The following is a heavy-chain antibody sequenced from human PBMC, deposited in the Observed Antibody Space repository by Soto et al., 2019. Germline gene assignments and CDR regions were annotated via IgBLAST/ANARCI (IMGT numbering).Heavy chain of an antibody. D-gene: IGHD2-21*01. J-gene: IGHJ6*02. CDR1: GFTFSGYS. CDR3: AKNRGEEYYYGMDV. Sequence: LRLSCAASGFTFSGYSMNWVRQAPGKGLEWVASISTRSDIYYADSVKGRFTISRDKSKNTLYLQMNSLRAEDTAVYYCAKNRGEEYYYGMDVWGQGTTVTVSS. CDR2: ISTRSDI. V-gene: IGHV3-21*04.